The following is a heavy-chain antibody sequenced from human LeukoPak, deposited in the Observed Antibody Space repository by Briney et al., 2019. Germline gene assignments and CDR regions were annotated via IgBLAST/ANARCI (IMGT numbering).Heavy chain of an antibody. CDR3: ARPRLWFGPMDV. J-gene: IGHJ6*03. CDR2: INHSGST. Sequence: SETLSLTCAVYGGSFSGYYWSWIRQPPGKGLEWIGEINHSGSTNYNPSLKSRVTISVDTSKNQFSLKLSSVTAADTAVYYCARPRLWFGPMDVWGKGTTVTISS. V-gene: IGHV4-34*01. CDR1: GGSFSGYY. D-gene: IGHD3-10*01.